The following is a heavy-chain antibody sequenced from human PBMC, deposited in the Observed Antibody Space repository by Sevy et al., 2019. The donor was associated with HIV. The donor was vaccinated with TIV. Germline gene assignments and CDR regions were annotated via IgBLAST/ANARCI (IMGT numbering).Heavy chain of an antibody. J-gene: IGHJ6*03. D-gene: IGHD3-9*01. Sequence: SETLSLTCTVSGGSISSGSYYWSWIRQPAGKGLEWIGRIYTSGSTNYNPSLKSRVTISVDTFKNQFSLKLSSVTAADTAVYYCARAVMDDILTGYYGAMDVWGKGTTVTVSS. V-gene: IGHV4-61*02. CDR2: IYTSGST. CDR1: GGSISSGSYY. CDR3: ARAVMDDILTGYYGAMDV.